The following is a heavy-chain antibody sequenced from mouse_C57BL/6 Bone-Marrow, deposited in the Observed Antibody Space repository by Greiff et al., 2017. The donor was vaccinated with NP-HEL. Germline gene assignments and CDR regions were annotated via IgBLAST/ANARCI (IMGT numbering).Heavy chain of an antibody. V-gene: IGHV3-6*01. CDR1: GYSITSGYY. CDR2: ISYDGSN. Sequence: EVKLQESGPGLVKPSQSLSLTCSVTGYSITSGYYWNWIRQFPGNKLEWMGYISYDGSNNYNPSLKNRISITRDTSKNQFFLKLNSVTTEDTATYYCAREGGGSDYWGQGTTLTVSS. D-gene: IGHD1-1*02. CDR3: AREGGGSDY. J-gene: IGHJ2*01.